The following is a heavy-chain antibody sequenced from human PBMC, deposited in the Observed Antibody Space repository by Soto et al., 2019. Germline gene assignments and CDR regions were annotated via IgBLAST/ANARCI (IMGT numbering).Heavy chain of an antibody. V-gene: IGHV4-39*07. CDR3: ARAAWYVIDP. J-gene: IGHJ5*02. D-gene: IGHD2-15*01. CDR1: GGSISSSSYY. Sequence: SETLSLTCTVSGGSISSSSYYWGWVRQPPGKGLEWIGRIYHTGSATYSPSLRSRVTMSVDVSKSQVSLKLTSVTAADTAVYYCARAAWYVIDPWGQGIVVTVSS. CDR2: IYHTGSA.